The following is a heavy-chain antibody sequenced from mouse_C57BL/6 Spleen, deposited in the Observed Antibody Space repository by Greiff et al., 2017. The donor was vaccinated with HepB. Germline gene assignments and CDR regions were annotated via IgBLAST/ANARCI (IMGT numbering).Heavy chain of an antibody. D-gene: IGHD1-1*01. J-gene: IGHJ1*03. V-gene: IGHV1-5*01. Sequence: EVQLQESGTVLARPGASVKMSCKTSGYTFTSYWMHWVKQRPGQGLEWIGAIYPGNSDTSYNQKFKGKAKLTAVTSASTAYMELSSLTNEDSAVYYCTRFITTVVEWYFDVWGTGTTVTVSS. CDR3: TRFITTVVEWYFDV. CDR2: IYPGNSDT. CDR1: GYTFTSYW.